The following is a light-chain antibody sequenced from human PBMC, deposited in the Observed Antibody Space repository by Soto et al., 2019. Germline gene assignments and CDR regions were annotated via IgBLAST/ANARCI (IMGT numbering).Light chain of an antibody. CDR3: SSYAGSNNLGV. J-gene: IGLJ2*01. V-gene: IGLV2-8*01. CDR1: SSDVGGYYY. Sequence: QSVLTQPPSASGSPGQSVTISCTGTSSDVGGYYYVSWYQQHPGKAPKLMIYEVSKRPSGVPDRFSGSKSGNTASLTVSGLQAEYEADYYCSSYAGSNNLGVFGGGTKLTVL. CDR2: EVS.